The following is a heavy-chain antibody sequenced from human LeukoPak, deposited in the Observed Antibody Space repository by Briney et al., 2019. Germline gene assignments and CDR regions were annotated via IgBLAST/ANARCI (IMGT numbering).Heavy chain of an antibody. V-gene: IGHV4-34*01. CDR3: ARGHSSSWYGYIYC. CDR1: GGSFSGYY. CDR2: INHSGST. D-gene: IGHD6-13*01. J-gene: IGHJ4*02. Sequence: SETLSLTCAVYGGSFSGYYWSWIRQPPGKGLEWIGEINHSGSTNYNPSLKSRVTISVDTSKNQFSLKLSSVTAADTAVYYCARGHSSSWYGYIYCWGQGTLVTVSS.